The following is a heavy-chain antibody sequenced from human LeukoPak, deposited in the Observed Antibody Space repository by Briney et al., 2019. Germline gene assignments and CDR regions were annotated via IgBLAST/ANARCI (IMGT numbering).Heavy chain of an antibody. CDR3: ALLGGYCSSTSCHNGPFDP. CDR2: IKQDGSEK. D-gene: IGHD2-2*01. CDR1: GFTFSSYW. V-gene: IGHV3-7*01. J-gene: IGHJ5*02. Sequence: PGGSLRLSCAASGFTFSSYWMSWVRQAPGKGLEWVANIKQDGSEKYYVDSVKGRFTISRDNAKNSLYLQMNSLRAEDTAVYYCALLGGYCSSTSCHNGPFDPWGQGTLVTVSS.